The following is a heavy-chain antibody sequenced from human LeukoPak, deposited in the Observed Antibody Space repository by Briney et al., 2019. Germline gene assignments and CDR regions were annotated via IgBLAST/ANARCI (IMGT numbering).Heavy chain of an antibody. Sequence: ASVKVSCKASGYTFTSYDINWVRQAAGQGLEWMGWMDPHTANAGYAQKFQGRVTTTRDTSISTAYMELNNLRSDDTAVYYCVRIPQRVPHNWFDPWGQGTLVTVSS. J-gene: IGHJ5*02. V-gene: IGHV1-8*01. CDR2: MDPHTANA. CDR3: VRIPQRVPHNWFDP. D-gene: IGHD2-2*01. CDR1: GYTFTSYD.